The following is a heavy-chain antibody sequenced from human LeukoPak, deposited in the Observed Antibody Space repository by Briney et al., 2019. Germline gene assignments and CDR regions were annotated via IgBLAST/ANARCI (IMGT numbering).Heavy chain of an antibody. CDR2: ISYDGSNE. Sequence: GGSLRLSCAASGAASGFIFSGYAMHWVRQAPGKGLEWVAIISYDGSNEYYVGSVRGRFTISRDNSRDTIYLQMTSLRVEDTAVYYCASGYDFWSGYPPAQYSMDVWGQGTTVTVSS. J-gene: IGHJ6*02. D-gene: IGHD3-3*01. V-gene: IGHV3-30-3*01. CDR3: ASGYDFWSGYPPAQYSMDV. CDR1: GFIFSGYA.